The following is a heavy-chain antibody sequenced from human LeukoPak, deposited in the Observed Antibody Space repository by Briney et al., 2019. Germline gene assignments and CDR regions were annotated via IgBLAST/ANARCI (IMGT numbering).Heavy chain of an antibody. Sequence: PSETLSLTCTVSGGSISSYYWSWIRQPPGKGLEWIGYIYYSGSTNYNPSLKSRVTISVDTSKNQFSLKLSSVTAADTAVYYCARLGVPAAITDYWGQGTLVTVSS. J-gene: IGHJ4*02. CDR2: IYYSGST. D-gene: IGHD2-2*02. CDR3: ARLGVPAAITDY. V-gene: IGHV4-59*12. CDR1: GGSISSYY.